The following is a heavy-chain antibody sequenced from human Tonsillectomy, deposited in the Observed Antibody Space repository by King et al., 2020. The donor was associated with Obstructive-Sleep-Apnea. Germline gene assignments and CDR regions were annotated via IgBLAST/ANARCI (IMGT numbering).Heavy chain of an antibody. CDR1: GGSISSYY. J-gene: IGHJ5*02. D-gene: IGHD6-19*01. CDR3: ARGGGGSGGGWFDP. V-gene: IGHV4-59*01. Sequence: QLQESGPGLVKPSETLSLTCTVSGGSISSYYWSWIRQPPGKGLEWIGCIYYSGSTNYNPSLKSRVTISVDTSKNQFSLKLISVTTADTAVYYCARGGGGSGGGWFDPWGQGTLVTVSS. CDR2: IYYSGST.